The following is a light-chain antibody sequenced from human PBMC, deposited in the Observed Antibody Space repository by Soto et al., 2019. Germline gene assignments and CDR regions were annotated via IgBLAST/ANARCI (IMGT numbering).Light chain of an antibody. CDR2: RNN. Sequence: QSVLTQPPSASGTPGQRVTISCSGSSSNIGSNYVYWYQQLPGTAPKVLIYRNNQRTTGVPDRFSGSKSGTSGSLAISGLRSEDEADYYCVVWDDSLSGWVFCGGTKLTVL. CDR1: SSNIGSNY. V-gene: IGLV1-47*01. J-gene: IGLJ3*02. CDR3: VVWDDSLSGWV.